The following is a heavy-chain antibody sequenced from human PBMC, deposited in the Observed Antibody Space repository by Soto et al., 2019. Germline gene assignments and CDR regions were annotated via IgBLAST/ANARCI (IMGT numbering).Heavy chain of an antibody. Sequence: QVHLVQSGAEVKKPGASVKVSCKGSGYAFTTYGITWVRQAPGQGLEWMGWTSAHNGNTNYAQKLQGRVTVTRDTSTSTAYMDLRSLRSDDTAVYYCARGRYGDYWGQGALVTVSS. CDR3: ARGRYGDY. CDR2: TSAHNGNT. V-gene: IGHV1-18*01. D-gene: IGHD1-1*01. J-gene: IGHJ4*02. CDR1: GYAFTTYG.